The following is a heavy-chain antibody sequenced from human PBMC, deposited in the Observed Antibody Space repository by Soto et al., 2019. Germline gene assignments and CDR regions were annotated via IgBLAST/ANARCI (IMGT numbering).Heavy chain of an antibody. Sequence: EASVKVSCKASGGTFSSYAISWVRQAPGQGLEWMGGIIPIFGTANYAQKFQGRVTITADESTSTAYMELSSLRSEDTAVYYCARLRTGSWYYYDSSGYWYFDYWGQGTQVTVSS. CDR3: ARLRTGSWYYYDSSGYWYFDY. J-gene: IGHJ4*02. V-gene: IGHV1-69*13. CDR1: GGTFSSYA. D-gene: IGHD3-22*01. CDR2: IIPIFGTA.